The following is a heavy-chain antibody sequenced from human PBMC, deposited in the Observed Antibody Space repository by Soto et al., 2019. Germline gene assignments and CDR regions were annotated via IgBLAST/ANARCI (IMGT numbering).Heavy chain of an antibody. Sequence: EVRLLESGGGLIQPGGSLRLSCAASGFTFSNFAMTWVRQAPGKGLEWVSAISGSGTGSYYADSVRGRYTISRANSKNTAYPQMNGLRGEDTSVFYCAKEWDVVVVPPACAGGWGQGILVTVPS. D-gene: IGHD2-15*01. J-gene: IGHJ4*02. V-gene: IGHV3-23*01. CDR2: ISGSGTGS. CDR1: GFTFSNFA. CDR3: AKEWDVVVVPPACAGG.